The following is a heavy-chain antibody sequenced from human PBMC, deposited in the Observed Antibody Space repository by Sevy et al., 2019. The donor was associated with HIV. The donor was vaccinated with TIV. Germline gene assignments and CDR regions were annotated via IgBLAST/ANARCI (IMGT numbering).Heavy chain of an antibody. Sequence: GGSLRLSCVASGFTFTSFYMHWVRQAPGKGLEWVSSITSGGDYTKYADSMKGRITISRDNAKNSLYLQVNSLRAEDTAVYYCAREGYGSGNYPFDYWGRGTLVTVSS. CDR3: AREGYGSGNYPFDY. CDR1: GFTFTSFY. CDR2: ITSGGDYT. J-gene: IGHJ4*02. D-gene: IGHD3-10*01. V-gene: IGHV3-21*01.